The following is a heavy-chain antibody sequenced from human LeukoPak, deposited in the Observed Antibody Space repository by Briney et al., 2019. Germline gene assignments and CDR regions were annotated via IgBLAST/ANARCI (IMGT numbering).Heavy chain of an antibody. J-gene: IGHJ4*02. CDR1: GYTFSTYN. CDR3: AREGVAGTGLDY. V-gene: IGHV1-46*01. D-gene: IGHD6-13*01. Sequence: ASVKVSCKAPGYTFSTYNMHWVRQAPGQGLEWMGIINPSGGTSYAQKLQGRITMTRDTSTSTVYMELSSLRSEDTAVYYCAREGVAGTGLDYWGQGTLVTVSS. CDR2: INPSGGT.